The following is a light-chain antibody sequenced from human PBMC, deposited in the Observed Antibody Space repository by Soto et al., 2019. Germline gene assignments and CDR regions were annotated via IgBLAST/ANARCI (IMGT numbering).Light chain of an antibody. CDR1: SSDVGAYNY. CDR3: SSKRDSSALFV. CDR2: EVT. J-gene: IGLJ1*01. V-gene: IGLV2-14*01. Sequence: QSALTQPASVSGSPGQSITISCTGTSSDVGAYNYVSWYQHHPGKVPKLLIYEVTNRPSGVSDRFSGSKSGNTASLTIPGLQADDEADYYCSSKRDSSALFVFGTGTKGTAL.